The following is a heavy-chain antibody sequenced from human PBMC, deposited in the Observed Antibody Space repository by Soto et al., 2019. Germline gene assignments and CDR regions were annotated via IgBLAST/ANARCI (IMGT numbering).Heavy chain of an antibody. J-gene: IGHJ5*02. CDR1: GYIFTSYG. D-gene: IGHD3-22*01. Sequence: QVQLVQSGAEERKSGASVKVACKASGYIFTSYGISWVRQAPGQGLEWMGWINPYSVNTNYAQKLQGRVTMTTDTTTSTAYMEVRNLRSDDTAIYYCGKTDYSDSGGYGDIDPWGQGTLVTVSS. V-gene: IGHV1-18*04. CDR3: GKTDYSDSGGYGDIDP. CDR2: INPYSVNT.